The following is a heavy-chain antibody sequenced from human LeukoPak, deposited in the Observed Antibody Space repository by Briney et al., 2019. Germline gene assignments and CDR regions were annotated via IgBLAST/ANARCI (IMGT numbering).Heavy chain of an antibody. V-gene: IGHV4-39*01. Sequence: SETLSLTCTVSGGSISSSSYYWGWIRQPPGKGLEWIGSIYYSRSTYYNPSLKSRVTISVDTSKNQFSLKLSSVTAADTAVYYCARRREWEPFDYWGQGTLVTVSS. CDR1: GGSISSSSYY. CDR3: ARRREWEPFDY. D-gene: IGHD1-26*01. J-gene: IGHJ4*02. CDR2: IYYSRST.